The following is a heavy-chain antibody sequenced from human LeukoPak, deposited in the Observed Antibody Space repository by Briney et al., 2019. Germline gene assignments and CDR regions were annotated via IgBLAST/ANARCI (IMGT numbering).Heavy chain of an antibody. J-gene: IGHJ4*02. Sequence: PGGSLRLACAASGFTFSSYWMSWARQAPGKGLEWVANIKQDGSEKYYVDSVKGRFTISRDNAKNSLYLQMNSLRAGDTAVYYCARDQKMTTVTSFDYWGQGTLVTVSS. V-gene: IGHV3-7*05. CDR1: GFTFSSYW. CDR2: IKQDGSEK. D-gene: IGHD4-17*01. CDR3: ARDQKMTTVTSFDY.